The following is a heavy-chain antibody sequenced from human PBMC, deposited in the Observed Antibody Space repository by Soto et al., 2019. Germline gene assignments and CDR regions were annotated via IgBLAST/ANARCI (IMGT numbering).Heavy chain of an antibody. Sequence: GGSLRLSCAASGFTFSSYGMHWVRQAPGKGLEWVAVIWYDGSNKYYADSVKGRFTISRDNSKNTLYLQMNSLRAEDTAVYYCAREEWLRSLYYYYGMDVWGQGTTVTVSS. CDR3: AREEWLRSLYYYYGMDV. J-gene: IGHJ6*02. V-gene: IGHV3-33*01. CDR1: GFTFSSYG. CDR2: IWYDGSNK. D-gene: IGHD5-12*01.